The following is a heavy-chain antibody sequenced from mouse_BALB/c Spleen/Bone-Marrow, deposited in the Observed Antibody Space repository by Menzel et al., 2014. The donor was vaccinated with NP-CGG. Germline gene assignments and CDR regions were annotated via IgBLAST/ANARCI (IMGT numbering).Heavy chain of an antibody. CDR3: ARSDY. J-gene: IGHJ2*01. Sequence: VQLQQSGAELVKPRASVKLSCTASGFNIKDTYMHWVKQRPERGLEWIGRIDPANGYTKYDPKFQGKATIAADTSSNTAYLQLSSLTSEDTAVYYCARSDYWGQGTTLTVSS. V-gene: IGHV14-3*02. CDR2: IDPANGYT. CDR1: GFNIKDTY.